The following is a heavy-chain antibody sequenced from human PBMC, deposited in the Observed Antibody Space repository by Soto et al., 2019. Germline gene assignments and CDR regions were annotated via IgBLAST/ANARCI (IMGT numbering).Heavy chain of an antibody. CDR1: GGSISSYY. Sequence: PSETLSLTCTVSGGSISSYYWSWIRQPPGKGLEWIGYIYYSGSTNYNPSLKSRVTISVDTSKNQFSLKLSSVTAADTAVYYCAKGNWNYLGYYYYYMDVWGKGTTVTVSS. CDR2: IYYSGST. V-gene: IGHV4-59*01. D-gene: IGHD1-7*01. J-gene: IGHJ6*03. CDR3: AKGNWNYLGYYYYYMDV.